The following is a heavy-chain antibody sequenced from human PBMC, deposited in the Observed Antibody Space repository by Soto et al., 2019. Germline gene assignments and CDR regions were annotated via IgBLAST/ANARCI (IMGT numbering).Heavy chain of an antibody. Sequence: QVQLVESGGGVVQSGRSLRLSCAASGFTFNIYGLHWVRQTPGKGLEWVAAISFDGSTRSYADSAKGRFTISRDDSKKTLYLVMNSLRSEDTAVYYCGRDTSMGGRYYYGVDVWGQGTTVTVSS. CDR3: GRDTSMGGRYYYGVDV. CDR2: ISFDGSTR. V-gene: IGHV3-30*03. D-gene: IGHD2-15*01. CDR1: GFTFNIYG. J-gene: IGHJ6*02.